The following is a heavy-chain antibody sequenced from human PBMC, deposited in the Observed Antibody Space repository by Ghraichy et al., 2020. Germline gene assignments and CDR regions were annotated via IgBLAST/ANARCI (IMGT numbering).Heavy chain of an antibody. V-gene: IGHV4-39*01. CDR2: MRYSGIS. J-gene: IGHJ4*02. D-gene: IGHD2-15*01. CDR1: GGSISTSTYY. Sequence: SESLSLSCTVSGGSISTSTYYWGWIRPPPGLGLEWIGSMRYSGISYSNPSLKSRVIISGDTSKNQFALMLSPVTAADTAVYYCARAGSCSGGGCDLGPSDYWGQGTLVTVSS. CDR3: ARAGSCSGGGCDLGPSDY.